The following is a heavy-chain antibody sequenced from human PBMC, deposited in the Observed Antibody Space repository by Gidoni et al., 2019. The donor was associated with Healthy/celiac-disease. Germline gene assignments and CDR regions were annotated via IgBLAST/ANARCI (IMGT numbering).Heavy chain of an antibody. V-gene: IGHV3-21*01. J-gene: IGHJ4*02. CDR1: RFTFSSYS. Sequence: EVQLVESAGGLVHPGGSLRLYCSASRFTFSSYSMNWVRQAPGKGLEWVSSISSSSSYIYYADSVKGRFTISRDNAKNSLYLQMNSLRAEDTAVYYCARAPRGAPNFDYWGQGTLVTVSS. CDR2: ISSSSSYI. CDR3: ARAPRGAPNFDY.